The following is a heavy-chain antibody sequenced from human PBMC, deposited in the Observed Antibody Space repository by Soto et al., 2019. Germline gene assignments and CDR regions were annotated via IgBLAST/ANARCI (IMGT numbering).Heavy chain of an antibody. V-gene: IGHV4-59*01. CDR1: GGSISSYY. Sequence: SETLSLTCTVSGGSISSYYWSWIRQPPGKGLEWIGYIYYSGSTNYNPSLKSRVTISVDTSKNQFSLKLSSVTAADTAVYYCASSNSYCGSDCFDYWGQGTLVTVSS. CDR2: IYYSGST. CDR3: ASSNSYCGSDCFDY. D-gene: IGHD2-21*01. J-gene: IGHJ4*02.